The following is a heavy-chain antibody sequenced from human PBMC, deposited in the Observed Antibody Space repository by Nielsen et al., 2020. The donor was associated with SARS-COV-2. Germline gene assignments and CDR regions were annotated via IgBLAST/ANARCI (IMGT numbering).Heavy chain of an antibody. CDR3: AREWELPDDY. CDR1: GYTFTDYY. CDR2: IYTNTGNP. D-gene: IGHD1-26*01. J-gene: IGHJ4*02. V-gene: IGHV7-4-1*02. Sequence: ASVKVSCKASGYTFTDYYIHWVRQAPGQGLEWMGWIYTNTGNPTYAQGFTARFVFSLDTSVSTAYLQISSLKAEDTAVYYCAREWELPDDYWGQGTLVTVSS.